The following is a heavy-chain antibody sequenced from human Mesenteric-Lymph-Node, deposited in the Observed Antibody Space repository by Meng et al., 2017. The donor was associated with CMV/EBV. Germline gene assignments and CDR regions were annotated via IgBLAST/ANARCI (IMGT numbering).Heavy chain of an antibody. D-gene: IGHD6-13*01. Sequence: SETLSLTCAVYGGSFSGYYWSWICQPPGKGLEWIGEINDSGSTHYNPSLKSRVTISVDTSKTQFSLKLSSVTAADTAVYYCARGYSSRPFDYWGQGTLVTVSS. CDR1: GGSFSGYY. CDR2: INDSGST. J-gene: IGHJ4*02. CDR3: ARGYSSRPFDY. V-gene: IGHV4-34*01.